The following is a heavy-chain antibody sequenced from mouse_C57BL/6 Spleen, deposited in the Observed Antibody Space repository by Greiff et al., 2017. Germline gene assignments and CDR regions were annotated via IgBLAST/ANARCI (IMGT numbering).Heavy chain of an antibody. J-gene: IGHJ2*01. D-gene: IGHD2-2*01. CDR2: ISDGGSYT. CDR1: GFTFSSYA. V-gene: IGHV5-4*01. CDR3: ARDSGYDGGGFDY. Sequence: EVKVEESGGGLVKPGGSLKLSCAASGFTFSSYAMSWVRQTPEKRLEWVATISDGGSYTYYPDNVKGRFTISRDNAKNNLYLQMSHLKSEDTAMYYCARDSGYDGGGFDYWGQGTTLTVSS.